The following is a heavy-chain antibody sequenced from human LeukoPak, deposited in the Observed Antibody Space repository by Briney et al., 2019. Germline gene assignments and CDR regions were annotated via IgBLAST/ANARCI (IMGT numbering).Heavy chain of an antibody. Sequence: GGSLRLSCAASGFTFSSYAMHWVRQAPGKGLEWVAVISDDGSDKYYADSLKGRFTVSRDNSKNTLDLQMNSLRAEDTAVYYCAKPGRYCSATKCYTYFDSWGQGTLVTVSS. CDR2: ISDDGSDK. V-gene: IGHV3-30-3*02. CDR3: AKPGRYCSATKCYTYFDS. CDR1: GFTFSSYA. J-gene: IGHJ4*02. D-gene: IGHD2-2*02.